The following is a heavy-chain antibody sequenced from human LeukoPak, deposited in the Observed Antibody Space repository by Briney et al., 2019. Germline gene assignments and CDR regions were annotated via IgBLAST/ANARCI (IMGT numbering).Heavy chain of an antibody. J-gene: IGHJ4*02. CDR1: GFTFSSFA. CDR2: ISSSGGST. D-gene: IGHD6-19*01. Sequence: PGGSLRLSCAASGFTFSSFAMNWVRQAPGKGVEWVSNISSSGGSTYYADSVKGRSTISRDNSKTTLYLQMNSLRAEDTAVYYCAKGVAVAERSYYFDYWGQGTLVTISS. CDR3: AKGVAVAERSYYFDY. V-gene: IGHV3-23*01.